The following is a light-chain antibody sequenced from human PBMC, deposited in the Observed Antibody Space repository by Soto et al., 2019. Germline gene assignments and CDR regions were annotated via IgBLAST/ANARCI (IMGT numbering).Light chain of an antibody. V-gene: IGKV3D-20*01. CDR1: QSVSSSY. J-gene: IGKJ5*01. CDR3: QQYGSSPIT. CDR2: DTS. Sequence: IVLTQSPATLSSSPGERATLSCGASQSVSSSYVAWYQHKPGLAPRLLIHDTSSRAIGIPDRFSGSKSGTNFTLTIRRMEPEDVGMYYCQQYGSSPITFGQGTRWRL.